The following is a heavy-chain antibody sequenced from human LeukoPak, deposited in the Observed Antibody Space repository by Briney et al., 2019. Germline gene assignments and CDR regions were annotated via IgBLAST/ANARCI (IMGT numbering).Heavy chain of an antibody. V-gene: IGHV4-34*01. J-gene: IGHJ5*02. Sequence: SETLSLTCAVSGGSFTDYYWSWIPQTSGKGLEWIGEVNHSGTTNYNPSLKSRVTISVDTSKNQFSLKVTAVTAADTALYYCARAYNGYDYPWGQGTLVTVSS. D-gene: IGHD5-12*01. CDR2: VNHSGTT. CDR3: ARAYNGYDYP. CDR1: GGSFTDYY.